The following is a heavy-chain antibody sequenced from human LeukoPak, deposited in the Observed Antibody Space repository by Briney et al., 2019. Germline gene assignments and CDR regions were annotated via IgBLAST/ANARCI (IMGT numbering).Heavy chain of an antibody. CDR1: GGTFSSYA. CDR3: ARGRGYSYGYFAW. V-gene: IGHV1-69*06. J-gene: IGHJ4*02. D-gene: IGHD5-18*01. Sequence: ASVKVSCKASGGTFSSYAISWVRQAPGQGLEWMGGIIPIFGTANYAQKFQGRVTITADKTTSTAYMELSSLRSEDTAVYYCARGRGYSYGYFAWWGQGTLVTVSS. CDR2: IIPIFGTA.